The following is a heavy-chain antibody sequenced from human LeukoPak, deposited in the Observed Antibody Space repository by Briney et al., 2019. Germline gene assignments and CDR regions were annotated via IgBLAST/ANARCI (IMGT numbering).Heavy chain of an antibody. CDR2: IGTAGDT. D-gene: IGHD3-22*01. J-gene: IGHJ4*02. Sequence: PGGSLRLSCAASGSTFSSYDMHWVRQATGKGLEWVSAIGTAGDTYYPGSVKGRFTISRENAKNSLYLQMNSLRAGDTAVYYCARLGYYYDSSGYDYYFDYWGQGTLVTVSS. CDR3: ARLGYYYDSSGYDYYFDY. CDR1: GSTFSSYD. V-gene: IGHV3-13*01.